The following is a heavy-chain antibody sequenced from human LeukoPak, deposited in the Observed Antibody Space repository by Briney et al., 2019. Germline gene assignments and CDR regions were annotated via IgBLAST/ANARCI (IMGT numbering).Heavy chain of an antibody. D-gene: IGHD6-13*01. Sequence: ASAKASCKASGYTFTGYYMHWVRQAPGQGLEWMGWINPNSGGTNYAQKFQGRVTMTRDTSISTAYMELSRLRSDDTAVYYCASGASIAAAGTLVDYWGQGTLVTVSS. CDR2: INPNSGGT. CDR1: GYTFTGYY. V-gene: IGHV1-2*02. CDR3: ASGASIAAAGTLVDY. J-gene: IGHJ4*02.